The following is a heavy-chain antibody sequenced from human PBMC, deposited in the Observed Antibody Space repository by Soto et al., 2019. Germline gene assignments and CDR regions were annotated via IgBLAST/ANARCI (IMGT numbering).Heavy chain of an antibody. J-gene: IGHJ4*02. V-gene: IGHV4-59*01. Sequence: SETLSLTCTVSGGSISSYYWSWIRQPPGKGLEWIGYIYYSGSTNYNPSLKSRVTISVDTSKNQFSLKLSSVTAADTAAYYCATASYSSSWYFDYWGQGTLVTVSS. CDR2: IYYSGST. CDR3: ATASYSSSWYFDY. D-gene: IGHD6-13*01. CDR1: GGSISSYY.